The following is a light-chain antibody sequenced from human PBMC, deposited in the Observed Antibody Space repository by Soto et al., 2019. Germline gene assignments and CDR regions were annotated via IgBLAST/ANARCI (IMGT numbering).Light chain of an antibody. CDR3: CSYAGSYTYV. V-gene: IGLV2-11*01. CDR1: SSDVGGYTY. Sequence: QSVLTQPRSVSGSPGQSVTISCTGTSSDVGGYTYVSWYQQHPGKAPKLMIYDVSKRPSGVPDRCSGSKSGNTASLTISGLQAEDEADYYCCSYAGSYTYVFGTGTKVTV. CDR2: DVS. J-gene: IGLJ1*01.